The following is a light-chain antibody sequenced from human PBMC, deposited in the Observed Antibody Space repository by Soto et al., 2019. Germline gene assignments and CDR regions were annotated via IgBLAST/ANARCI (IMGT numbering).Light chain of an antibody. CDR2: SNT. V-gene: IGLV1-44*01. CDR1: SSNIGSKT. CDR3: RAWDDSLNGRYV. J-gene: IGLJ1*01. Sequence: QSVPTQPPSASGTPGQTVPLFCLGSSSNIGSKTVNWYQQLPGPTPKLLVFSNTQRPSGVRDRFSGSKSGTSASMPNSGLQSEYDGDYSCRAWDDSLNGRYVFGSGTKLTVL.